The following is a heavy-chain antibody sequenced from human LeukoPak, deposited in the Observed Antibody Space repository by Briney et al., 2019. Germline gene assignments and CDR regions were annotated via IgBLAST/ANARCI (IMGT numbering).Heavy chain of an antibody. CDR3: ARDRGIGVAGSYYFDY. D-gene: IGHD2-15*01. J-gene: IGHJ4*02. Sequence: GGSLRLSCAASGFTFSSYAMHWTRQAPGKGLEGVAVISYDGSNEYYAASVKGRFTIARDNSKNTLYLQINSLRADDTVVYFCARDRGIGVAGSYYFDYWGQGTLLTVSS. V-gene: IGHV3-30-3*01. CDR2: ISYDGSNE. CDR1: GFTFSSYA.